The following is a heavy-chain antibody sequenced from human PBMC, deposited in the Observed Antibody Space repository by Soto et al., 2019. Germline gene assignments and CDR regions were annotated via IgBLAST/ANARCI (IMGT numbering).Heavy chain of an antibody. D-gene: IGHD3-22*01. V-gene: IGHV3-30-3*01. CDR2: ISYDGSNK. CDR3: AREIVVATGPIDY. CDR1: GFTFSSYA. Sequence: QVQLVESGGGVVQPGRSLRLSCAASGFTFSSYAMHWVRQAPGKGLEWVAIISYDGSNKYYADSVKGRFTISRDNSKNTLYLQMNSLRAEDTAVYYCAREIVVATGPIDYWGQGTLVTVSS. J-gene: IGHJ4*02.